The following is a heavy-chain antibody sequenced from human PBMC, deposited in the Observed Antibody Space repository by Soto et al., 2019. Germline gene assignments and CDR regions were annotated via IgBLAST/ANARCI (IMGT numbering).Heavy chain of an antibody. V-gene: IGHV1-18*04. CDR3: ARERGYDPYFDY. J-gene: IGHJ4*02. CDR1: DYTFTNYD. CDR2: ISDYNGNT. Sequence: QVQLVQSGAEVKKLGASVKVSCKASDYTFTNYDISWVRQAPGQGLEWMGWISDYNGNTNYAQKLQGRVTMTTDTSTSTAYMELRSLRPDDTAVYYCARERGYDPYFDYWGQGTLVTVSS. D-gene: IGHD5-12*01.